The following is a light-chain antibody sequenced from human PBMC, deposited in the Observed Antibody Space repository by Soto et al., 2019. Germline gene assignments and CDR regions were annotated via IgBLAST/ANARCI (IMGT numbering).Light chain of an antibody. CDR2: ELS. V-gene: IGLV2-14*01. CDR3: SSYTSSSIDYV. Sequence: QSALPQPASVYGSPGQSITISCTGTSSDVGGYNYVSWYQQHPGKAPKLMIYELSNRPSGVSNRFSGSKSGNTASLTISGLQAEDEADYYCSSYTSSSIDYVFGTGTKLTVL. CDR1: SSDVGGYNY. J-gene: IGLJ1*01.